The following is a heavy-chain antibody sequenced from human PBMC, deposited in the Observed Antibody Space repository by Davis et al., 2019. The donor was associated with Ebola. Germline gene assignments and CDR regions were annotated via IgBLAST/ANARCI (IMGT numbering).Heavy chain of an antibody. CDR2: IRSKATSYAT. CDR3: TRQEPEYSSGWGGY. J-gene: IGHJ4*02. D-gene: IGHD6-19*01. CDR1: GFTFSGSA. V-gene: IGHV3-73*01. Sequence: PGGSLRLSCAASGFTFSGSAMHWVRQASGKGLEWVGRIRSKATSYATAYAASVKGRFTIPRDDSKNTAYLQMNSLKTEDTAVYYCTRQEPEYSSGWGGYWGQGTLVTVSS.